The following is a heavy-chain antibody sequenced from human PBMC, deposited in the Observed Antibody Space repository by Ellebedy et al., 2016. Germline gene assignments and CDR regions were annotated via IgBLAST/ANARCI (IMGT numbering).Heavy chain of an antibody. CDR2: IIPIFGTA. Sequence: SVKVSCXASGGTFSSYAISWVRQAPGQGLEWMGGIIPIFGTANYAQKFQGRVTITADESTSTAYMELSSLRSEDTAVYYCARGRDPAAIDDAFDIWGQGTMVTVSS. CDR1: GGTFSSYA. CDR3: ARGRDPAAIDDAFDI. V-gene: IGHV1-69*13. D-gene: IGHD2-2*01. J-gene: IGHJ3*02.